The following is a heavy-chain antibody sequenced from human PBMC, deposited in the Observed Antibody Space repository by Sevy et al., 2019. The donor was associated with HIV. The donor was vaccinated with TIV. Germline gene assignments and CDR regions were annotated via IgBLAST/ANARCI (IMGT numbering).Heavy chain of an antibody. Sequence: ASVKVSCKASGYTFTSYDINWVRQATGQGLEWMEWMNPNSVNTGYAQKFQGRVTMTRNTSISTAYMELSSLRSEVTAVYYCARGPNYYSWSGYHLPNYYYYYMDVWGKGPTVTVSS. V-gene: IGHV1-8*01. CDR1: GYTFTSYD. CDR3: ARGPNYYSWSGYHLPNYYYYYMDV. J-gene: IGHJ6*03. CDR2: MNPNSVNT. D-gene: IGHD3-3*01.